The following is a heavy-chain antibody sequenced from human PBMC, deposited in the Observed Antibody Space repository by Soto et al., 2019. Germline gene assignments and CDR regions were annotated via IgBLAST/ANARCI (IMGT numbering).Heavy chain of an antibody. Sequence: ALVKVSCKASGYTFTSYAMHWVRQAPGQRLEWMGWINAGNGNTKYSQKFQGRVTITRDTSASTAYMELSSLRSEATAVYYCARDFRTVTTGPDAFDIWGQGTMVTVSS. D-gene: IGHD4-17*01. CDR3: ARDFRTVTTGPDAFDI. V-gene: IGHV1-3*01. J-gene: IGHJ3*02. CDR2: INAGNGNT. CDR1: GYTFTSYA.